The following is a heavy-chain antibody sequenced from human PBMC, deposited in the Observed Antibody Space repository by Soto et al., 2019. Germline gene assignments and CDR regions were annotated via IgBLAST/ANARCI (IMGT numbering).Heavy chain of an antibody. D-gene: IGHD2-21*01. J-gene: IGHJ3*02. CDR3: ARGNDWKSSTFDI. CDR1: GGSLIDHY. Sequence: QVQLQESGPGLVKPSETLSLTCTVSGGSLIDHYWNWIRQTPGKGLHWIGYVYYSGGTNYNPSLKSRVTMSVDTSKNQFSLNFGSVTAADTAVYYCARGNDWKSSTFDIWGQGTMVSVSS. CDR2: VYYSGGT. V-gene: IGHV4-59*11.